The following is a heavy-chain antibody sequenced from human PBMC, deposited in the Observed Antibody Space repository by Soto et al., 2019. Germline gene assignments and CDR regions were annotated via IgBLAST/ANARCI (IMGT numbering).Heavy chain of an antibody. CDR2: ISSSGDRT. D-gene: IGHD2-15*01. V-gene: IGHV3-48*03. Sequence: EVQLVESGGGLVQPGGSLRLSCSDSEFTFSYYELHWVRQAPGRGLEWIAYISSSGDRTDYADSVRGRFTISRDNANWSLYLQMDRLRAEDTAVYYCATERMMSRKDFDHWGQGTLVTVSS. CDR3: ATERMMSRKDFDH. CDR1: EFTFSYYE. J-gene: IGHJ4*02.